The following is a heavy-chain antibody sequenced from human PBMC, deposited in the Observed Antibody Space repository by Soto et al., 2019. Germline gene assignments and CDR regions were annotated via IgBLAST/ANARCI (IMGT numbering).Heavy chain of an antibody. D-gene: IGHD3-9*01. Sequence: GGSLRLSCAASGFTFSSYAMSWVRQAPGKGLEWVSAISGSGGSTYYADSVKGRFTISRDNSKNTLYLQMNSLRAEDTAVYYCANTVLRYFDWLSDFDYWGQGTLVTVSS. J-gene: IGHJ4*02. CDR2: ISGSGGST. CDR3: ANTVLRYFDWLSDFDY. CDR1: GFTFSSYA. V-gene: IGHV3-23*01.